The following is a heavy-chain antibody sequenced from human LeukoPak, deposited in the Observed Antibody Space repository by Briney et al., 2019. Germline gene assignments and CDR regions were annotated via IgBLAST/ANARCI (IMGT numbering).Heavy chain of an antibody. V-gene: IGHV4-59*01. Sequence: PSETLSLTCAVYGGSISSYYWSWIRQPPGKGLEWIGYIYYSGSTNYNPSLKSRVTISVDTSKNQFSLKLSSVTAADTAVYCCARDSDDFWSGSPRGWFDPWGQGTLVTVSS. J-gene: IGHJ5*02. D-gene: IGHD3-3*01. CDR1: GGSISSYY. CDR3: ARDSDDFWSGSPRGWFDP. CDR2: IYYSGST.